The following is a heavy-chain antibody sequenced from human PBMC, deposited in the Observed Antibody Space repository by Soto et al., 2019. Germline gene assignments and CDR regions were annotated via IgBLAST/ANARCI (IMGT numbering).Heavy chain of an antibody. Sequence: QVQLVQSGAEVKKPGSSVKVSCKASGGTFSSYAISWVRQAPGQELEWMGGIIPIFGTADYAQKFQGRVTSTEDESASTAYVELSRLRSEDTAVYYCAKIPEESYYGMDVWGQWTTVTVSS. CDR3: AKIPEESYYGMDV. J-gene: IGHJ6*02. CDR2: IIPIFGTA. CDR1: GGTFSSYA. D-gene: IGHD3-10*01. V-gene: IGHV1-69*12.